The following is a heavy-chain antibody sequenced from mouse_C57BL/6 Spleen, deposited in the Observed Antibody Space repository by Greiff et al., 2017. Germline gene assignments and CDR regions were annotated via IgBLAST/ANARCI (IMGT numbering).Heavy chain of an antibody. CDR1: GFTFSDYY. CDR3: ARGGNYLPYYFDY. V-gene: IGHV5-16*01. J-gene: IGHJ2*01. CDR2: INYDGSST. Sequence: EVHLVESEGGLVQPGSSMKLSCTASGFTFSDYYMAWVRQVPEKGLEWVANINYDGSSTYYLDSLKSRFIISRDNAKNILYLQMSSLKSEDTATYYCARGGNYLPYYFDYWGQGTTLTVSS. D-gene: IGHD2-1*01.